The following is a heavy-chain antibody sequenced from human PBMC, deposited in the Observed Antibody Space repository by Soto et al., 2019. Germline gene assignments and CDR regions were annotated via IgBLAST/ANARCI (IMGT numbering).Heavy chain of an antibody. V-gene: IGHV4-59*01. Sequence: QVQLQESGPGLVKPSETLSLTCTVTGDSITNYYWSWIRQSPWKGLEWIRYIYSGGGTHYSTSLRSRVTMSIDTSKNQFSLKLSSVTAADTAVYYCAREAYQLLDLWGRGTLVTVAS. J-gene: IGHJ2*01. CDR3: AREAYQLLDL. CDR1: GDSITNYY. CDR2: IYSGGGT. D-gene: IGHD2-2*01.